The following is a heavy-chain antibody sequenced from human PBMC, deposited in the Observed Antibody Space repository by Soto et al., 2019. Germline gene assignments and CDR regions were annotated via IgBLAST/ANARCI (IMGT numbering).Heavy chain of an antibody. CDR2: ISSDWSST. D-gene: IGHD2-15*01. V-gene: IGHV3-74*01. CDR3: ARDDCSGGSCYFDY. Sequence: EVQLVESGGGVVQPGGSLRLSCAASGFTCSTHWMHWVRQAPGKGLLWVSHISSDWSSTVYADSVKGRFTISSDNDKNTLYLQMNSLRAEDTAVYYGARDDCSGGSCYFDYWGQGTLVTVSS. J-gene: IGHJ4*02. CDR1: GFTCSTHW.